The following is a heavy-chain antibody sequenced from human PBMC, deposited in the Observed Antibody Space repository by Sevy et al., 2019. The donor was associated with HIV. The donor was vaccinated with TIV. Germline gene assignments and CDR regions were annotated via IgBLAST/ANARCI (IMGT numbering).Heavy chain of an antibody. J-gene: IGHJ4*02. CDR1: GYRLTGLS. CDR2: FDPEDGET. Sequence: ASVKVSCKVSGYRLTGLSMHWVRQAPGKGLEWMASFDPEDGETFYAQKFQGRLTLTEDTSTDTAYMGLSSLRAEDTAVYYCAITKDYYEDSGDPFDYWGQGTLVTVSS. D-gene: IGHD3-22*01. CDR3: AITKDYYEDSGDPFDY. V-gene: IGHV1-24*01.